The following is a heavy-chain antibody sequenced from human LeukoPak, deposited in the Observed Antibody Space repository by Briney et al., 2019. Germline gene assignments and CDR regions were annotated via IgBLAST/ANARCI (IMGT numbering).Heavy chain of an antibody. CDR3: ARQWELRRLAFDI. J-gene: IGHJ3*02. Sequence: SETLSLTCTVSGGSISSYYWSWIRQPPGKGLEWIGYIYCSGSNNYNPSLKSRVTISVDTSKNQFSLKLSSVTAADTAVYYCARQWELRRLAFDIWGQGTMVTVSS. D-gene: IGHD1-26*01. CDR2: IYCSGSN. CDR1: GGSISSYY. V-gene: IGHV4-59*01.